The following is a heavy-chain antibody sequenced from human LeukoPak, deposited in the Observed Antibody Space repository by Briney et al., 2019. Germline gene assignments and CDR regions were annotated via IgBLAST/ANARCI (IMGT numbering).Heavy chain of an antibody. V-gene: IGHV4-31*03. CDR3: ASHVSGDYYYYYMDV. D-gene: IGHD3-16*01. J-gene: IGHJ6*03. Sequence: SQTVSLTCTVSVGSISSGGYYWSWIRQHPGKGLEWIGYIYYSGSTYYDPSLKSRVTISVDTSKNQFSLKLSSVTAADTAVYYCASHVSGDYYYYYMDVWGKGTTVTVSS. CDR1: VGSISSGGYY. CDR2: IYYSGST.